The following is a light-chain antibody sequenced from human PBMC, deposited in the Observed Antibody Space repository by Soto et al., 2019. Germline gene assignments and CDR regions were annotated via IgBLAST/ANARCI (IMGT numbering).Light chain of an antibody. Sequence: EIVMTQSPVTLSLSPGETATLSCSASQSINRNLAWYQQKPGQPPRLLIYDASTRANGVTARFSGSGSGTEFNLSISSLQSDDFAVYYCQQYANWVTFGGGTHLEIE. J-gene: IGKJ4*01. CDR3: QQYANWVT. CDR1: QSINRN. CDR2: DAS. V-gene: IGKV3-15*01.